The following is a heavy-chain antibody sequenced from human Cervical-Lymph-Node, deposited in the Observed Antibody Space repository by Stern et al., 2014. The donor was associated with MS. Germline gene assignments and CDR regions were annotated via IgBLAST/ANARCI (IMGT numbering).Heavy chain of an antibody. CDR1: GFSFSDST. Sequence: EVHLVESGGGLVQPGGSLRLSCAASGFSFSDSTLNWVRQAPGKGLEWLSFLSGSSNIIHYADSVRGRFTISRDNDKNSLYLQMNSLRVEDTAVYYCARGPSFTVMVSWYSLDSWGQGTDIIVSS. CDR3: ARGPSFTVMVSWYSLDS. D-gene: IGHD5-18*01. V-gene: IGHV3-48*01. CDR2: LSGSSNII. J-gene: IGHJ5*01.